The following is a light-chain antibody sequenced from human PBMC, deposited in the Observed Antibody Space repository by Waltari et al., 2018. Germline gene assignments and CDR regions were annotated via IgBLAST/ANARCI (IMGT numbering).Light chain of an antibody. V-gene: IGKV1-33*01. CDR1: QDISNY. CDR3: QQYDNLPLELT. CDR2: DAS. J-gene: IGKJ4*01. Sequence: DIQMTQSPSSLSASVGDRVTITCQASQDISNYLNWYQQKPGKAPKLLIYDASNLETGVPSRFSGSGSGTDFTFTISSLQPEDIATYYYQQYDNLPLELTFGGGTKVEIK.